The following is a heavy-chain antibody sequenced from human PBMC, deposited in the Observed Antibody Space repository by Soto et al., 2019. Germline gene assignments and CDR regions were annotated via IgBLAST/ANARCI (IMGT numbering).Heavy chain of an antibody. Sequence: EVQLVESGGGLVQPGGSLRLSCAASGFTFSSYEMNWVRQAPGKGLEWVSYISSSGSTIYYADSVKGRFTISRDNAKNSLYLQMNSLRAEDTAVYYCARDLQTAMVSWGQGTLVTVSS. CDR1: GFTFSSYE. CDR2: ISSSGSTI. V-gene: IGHV3-48*03. D-gene: IGHD5-18*01. J-gene: IGHJ4*02. CDR3: ARDLQTAMVS.